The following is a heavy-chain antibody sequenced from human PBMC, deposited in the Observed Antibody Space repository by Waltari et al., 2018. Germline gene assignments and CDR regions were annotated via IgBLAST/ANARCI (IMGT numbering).Heavy chain of an antibody. J-gene: IGHJ4*02. CDR1: GFTFINHC. CDR2: IDENGRTR. D-gene: IGHD1-1*01. V-gene: IGHV3-74*01. Sequence: EVQLVESGGGLIQPGGSLRLSCSASGFTFINHCIPWVRQVPGQGLMWGSRIDENGRTRNYADSVKGRFTISRDDAKNTLYLQMNSLRAEDSALYYCAKDWSPVDNWYDYPTFDYWGQGSLVTVSS. CDR3: AKDWSPVDNWYDYPTFDY.